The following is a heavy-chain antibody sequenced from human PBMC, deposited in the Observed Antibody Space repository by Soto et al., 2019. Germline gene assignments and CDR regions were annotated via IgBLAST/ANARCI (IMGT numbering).Heavy chain of an antibody. CDR2: ISSSSSYI. D-gene: IGHD3-3*01. CDR1: GFTFSSYS. J-gene: IGHJ6*02. CDR3: ARETGITIFGVVRLPADYYGMDV. Sequence: LRLSCAASGFTFSSYSMNWVRQAPGKGLEWVSSISSSSSYIYYADSVKGRFTISRDNAKNSLYLQMNSLRAEDTAVYYCARETGITIFGVVRLPADYYGMDVWGQGTTVTVSS. V-gene: IGHV3-21*01.